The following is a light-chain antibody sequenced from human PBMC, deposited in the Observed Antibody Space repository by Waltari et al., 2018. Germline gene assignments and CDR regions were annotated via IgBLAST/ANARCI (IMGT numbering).Light chain of an antibody. CDR1: SSDVAGYNY. CDR3: SSYTSSSTLVV. V-gene: IGLV2-14*01. J-gene: IGLJ2*01. CDR2: EVS. Sequence: QSALTQPASVSGSPGQPIPISCTGTSSDVAGYNYVSWYQQHPGKAPKLMIYEVSNRPSGVSNRFSGSKSGNTASLTISGLQAEDEADYYCSSYTSSSTLVVFGGGTKLTVL.